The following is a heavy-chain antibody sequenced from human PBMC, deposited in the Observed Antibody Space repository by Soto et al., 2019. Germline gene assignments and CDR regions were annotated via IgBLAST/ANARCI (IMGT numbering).Heavy chain of an antibody. CDR1: GGSISRGGYY. Sequence: SETLSLTCTVSGGSISRGGYYWSWIRQHPEKGLEWIGYIYYSGSTYYNPSLKSRVTISVDTSKNQFSLKLTSVTAADTAVYYCMVVITTTADAFDIWGQGTIVTVSS. CDR2: IYYSGST. D-gene: IGHD3-22*01. V-gene: IGHV4-31*03. CDR3: MVVITTTADAFDI. J-gene: IGHJ3*02.